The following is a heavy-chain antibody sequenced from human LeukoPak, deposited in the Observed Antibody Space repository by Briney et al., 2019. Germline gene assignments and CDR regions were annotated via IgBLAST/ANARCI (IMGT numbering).Heavy chain of an antibody. V-gene: IGHV3-74*01. J-gene: IGHJ5*02. CDR3: AGSNWMDP. CDR1: GFTFSGFW. Sequence: GGSLRLSCAASGFTFSGFWMHWVRQAPGKGLVWVSCIRFDGSDATYADSVKGRFTISRDNSKNTLHLQMDSLTVEDTAVYYCAGSNWMDPWGQGTLVTVSS. CDR2: IRFDGSDA. D-gene: IGHD3-10*01.